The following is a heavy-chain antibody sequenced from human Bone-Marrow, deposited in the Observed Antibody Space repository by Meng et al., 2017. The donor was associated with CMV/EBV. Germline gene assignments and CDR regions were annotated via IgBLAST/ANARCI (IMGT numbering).Heavy chain of an antibody. D-gene: IGHD3-16*01. J-gene: IGHJ6*02. CDR2: INPNSGGT. CDR1: GYTFTGYY. Sequence: ASVKVSCKASGYTFTGYYMHWVRQAPGQGLEWMGWINPNSGGTNYAQKFQGRVTMTRDTSISTAYMELSRLRSDDTAVYYCASSPTPEPLLRLPDRYYYYGMDVWGQGTTVTVSS. V-gene: IGHV1-2*02. CDR3: ASSPTPEPLLRLPDRYYYYGMDV.